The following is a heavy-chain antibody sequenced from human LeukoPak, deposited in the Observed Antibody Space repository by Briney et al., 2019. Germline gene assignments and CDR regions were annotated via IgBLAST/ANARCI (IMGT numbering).Heavy chain of an antibody. J-gene: IGHJ4*02. CDR3: AREGYCSGGSCYSGGFDY. CDR2: IIPIFGTA. CDR1: GGTFSSYA. D-gene: IGHD2-15*01. V-gene: IGHV1-69*13. Sequence: SVKVSCKASGGTFSSYAISWVRQAPGQGLEWMGGIIPIFGTANYAQKFQGRVTITADESTSTAYMELSSLRSEDTAVYYCAREGYCSGGSCYSGGFDYWGQGTLVTVSS.